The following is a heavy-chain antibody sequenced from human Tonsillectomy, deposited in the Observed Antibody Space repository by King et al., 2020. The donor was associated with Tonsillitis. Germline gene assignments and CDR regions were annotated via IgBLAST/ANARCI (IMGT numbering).Heavy chain of an antibody. CDR2: IIPSLGTP. CDR1: GDTSSSYA. Sequence: HVQLVESGAEVKKPGSSVKVSCWVSGDTSSSYAITWVRQAPGQGLEWMGHIIPSLGTPNYAHKFVGRLTISADTSTGTVYMELSSLTSEDAARYYCARDSHEYHQSGGFFQGRSGGMDVWGQGTAVTVSS. J-gene: IGHJ6*02. D-gene: IGHD2-15*01. CDR3: ARDSHEYHQSGGFFQGRSGGMDV. V-gene: IGHV1-69*06.